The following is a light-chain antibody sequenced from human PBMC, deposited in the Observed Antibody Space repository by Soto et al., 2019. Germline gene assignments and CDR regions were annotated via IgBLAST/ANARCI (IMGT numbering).Light chain of an antibody. V-gene: IGLV6-57*04. CDR2: EDN. CDR1: SVSIASNY. CDR3: QSYDSSNPHVL. Sequence: NFMLTQPHSVSESTGKTVTISCTRSSVSIASNYVHWYQQRPGSAPTTVIYEDNQIPSGVPDRFSGSIDSSSNSASLTISGLKTEDEADYYCQSYDSSNPHVLFGGGTQLTVL. J-gene: IGLJ2*01.